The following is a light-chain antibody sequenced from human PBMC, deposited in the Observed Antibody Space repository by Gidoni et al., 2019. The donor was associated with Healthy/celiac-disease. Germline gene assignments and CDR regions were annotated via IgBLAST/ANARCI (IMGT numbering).Light chain of an antibody. CDR2: GAS. CDR3: QQYNNWPFMYT. Sequence: EIVMTQSPATLSVSPGERATLSCRASQSVSSNLAWYQQKPGQAPRLLSYGASTRATGIPARFSGSGSGTEFTLTISSLQSEDVAVYYCQQYNNWPFMYTFGQGTKLEIK. J-gene: IGKJ2*01. CDR1: QSVSSN. V-gene: IGKV3-15*01.